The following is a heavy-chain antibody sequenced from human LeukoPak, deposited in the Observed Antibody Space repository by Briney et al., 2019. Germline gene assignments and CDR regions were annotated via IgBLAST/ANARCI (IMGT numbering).Heavy chain of an antibody. D-gene: IGHD3-9*01. CDR3: AREGYDILTGYSGFDY. Sequence: ASVNVSCKASGYTFTSYDINWVRQATGQGLEWMGWMNPNSGNTGYAKKFQGRVTMTRNTSISKAYMELSSLRAEDTAVYYCAREGYDILTGYSGFDYWGQGTLVTVSS. V-gene: IGHV1-8*01. J-gene: IGHJ4*02. CDR1: GYTFTSYD. CDR2: MNPNSGNT.